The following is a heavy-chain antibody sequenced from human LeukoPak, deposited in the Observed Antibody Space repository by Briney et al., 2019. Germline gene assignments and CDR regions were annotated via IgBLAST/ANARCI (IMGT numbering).Heavy chain of an antibody. CDR3: ARDSRYYDSSGYYYRDWFDP. Sequence: SETLSLTCTVSGGSISSYYWSWIRQPAGKGLEWIGRIYTSGSTSYNPSLKSRVTMSVDTSMNQFSLKLSSVTAADTAVYYCARDSRYYDSSGYYYRDWFDPWGQGTLVTVSS. D-gene: IGHD3-22*01. V-gene: IGHV4-4*07. CDR1: GGSISSYY. CDR2: IYTSGST. J-gene: IGHJ5*02.